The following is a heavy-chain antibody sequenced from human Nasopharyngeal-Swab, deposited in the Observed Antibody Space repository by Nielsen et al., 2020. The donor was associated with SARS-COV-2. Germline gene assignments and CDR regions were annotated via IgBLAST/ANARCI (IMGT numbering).Heavy chain of an antibody. J-gene: IGHJ3*02. D-gene: IGHD3-10*01. CDR3: AKGPHHYYGSGSYYPAFDI. CDR2: ISYDGSNK. V-gene: IGHV3-30*18. Sequence: WIRQPPGQGLEWVAVISYDGSNKYYADSVKGRFTISRDNSKNTLYLQMNSLRAEDTAVYYCAKGPHHYYGSGSYYPAFDIWGQGTMVTVSS.